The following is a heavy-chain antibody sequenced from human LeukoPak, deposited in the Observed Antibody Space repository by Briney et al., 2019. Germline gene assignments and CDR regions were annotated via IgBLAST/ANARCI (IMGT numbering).Heavy chain of an antibody. J-gene: IGHJ4*02. D-gene: IGHD2-21*02. V-gene: IGHV3-23*01. CDR3: AKDSPWAVDCTGHCYSEGLDY. CDR1: GFSFSSYA. Sequence: GGSLRLSCAASGFSFSSYAMNWVRQAPGKGLEWVSAIIPSAGRTYYADSVKGRFTISRDNSKNTLYLQMNSLRAEDTAVYYCAKDSPWAVDCTGHCYSEGLDYWGQGALVTISS. CDR2: IIPSAGRT.